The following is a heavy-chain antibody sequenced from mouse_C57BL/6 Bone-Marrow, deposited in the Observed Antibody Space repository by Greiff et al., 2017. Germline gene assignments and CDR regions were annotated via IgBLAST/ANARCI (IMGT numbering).Heavy chain of an antibody. Sequence: EVMLVESGGDLVKPGGSLKLSCAASGFTFSSYGMSWVRQTPDKRLEWVATISSGGSYTSYPDSVKGRFTISRDNAKNTLYLQMSSLKSEDTAMYYCARRGVVATPYWYFDVWGTGTTVTVSS. J-gene: IGHJ1*03. CDR3: ARRGVVATPYWYFDV. V-gene: IGHV5-6*02. CDR2: ISSGGSYT. D-gene: IGHD1-1*01. CDR1: GFTFSSYG.